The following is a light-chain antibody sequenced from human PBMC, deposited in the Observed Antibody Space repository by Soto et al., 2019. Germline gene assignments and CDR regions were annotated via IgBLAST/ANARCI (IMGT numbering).Light chain of an antibody. CDR3: QQSYNDPWT. Sequence: DIQMTQSPSSLSASVGDRVSITCRASQSISDYLNWYQHKPGKAPKLLIYAASTLQSGVPSRFSGSGSGTDFTLTISSLQPDDFATYFCQQSYNDPWTFGQGTRV. CDR2: AAS. J-gene: IGKJ1*01. CDR1: QSISDY. V-gene: IGKV1-39*01.